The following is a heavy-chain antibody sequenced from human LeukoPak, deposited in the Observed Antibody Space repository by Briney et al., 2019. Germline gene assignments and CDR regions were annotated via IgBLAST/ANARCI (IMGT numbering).Heavy chain of an antibody. D-gene: IGHD1-7*01. J-gene: IGHJ3*02. CDR1: GGSFSGYY. CDR3: ARHRGNYYGAFDI. CDR2: INHSGST. V-gene: IGHV4-34*01. Sequence: PSETLSLTCAVYGGSFSGYYWNWIRQPPGKGLEWIGEINHSGSTNYNPSLKSRVTISVDTSKNQLSLRLSSVTAADTAVYYCARHRGNYYGAFDIWGQGTMVTVSS.